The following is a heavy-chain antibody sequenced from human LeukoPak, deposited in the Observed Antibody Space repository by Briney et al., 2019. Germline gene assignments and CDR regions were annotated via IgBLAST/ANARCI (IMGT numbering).Heavy chain of an antibody. D-gene: IGHD2-8*01. Sequence: SETLSLTCTVSGGSISSSSYYWGWIRQPPGKGLEWIGSIYYSGSTYYNPSLKSRVTISVDTSKNQFSLKLSSVTAADTAVYYCASGGRDIVLMVYATKRGAFDIWGQGTMVTVSS. CDR3: ASGGRDIVLMVYATKRGAFDI. J-gene: IGHJ3*02. CDR1: GGSISSSSYY. V-gene: IGHV4-39*01. CDR2: IYYSGST.